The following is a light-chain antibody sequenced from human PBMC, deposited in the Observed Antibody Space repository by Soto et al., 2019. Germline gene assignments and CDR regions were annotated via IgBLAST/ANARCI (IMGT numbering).Light chain of an antibody. CDR1: QSVSSN. V-gene: IGKV3-15*01. CDR3: QQYNNRPQT. Sequence: EIVMTQSPATLSVSPGERATLSCRASQSVSSNLAWYQQKPGQAPRLLIYGVSTRATGIPARFSGSGSGTEFTLTISSLQSEDFAVYYCQQYNNRPQTFGQGTKLEIK. CDR2: GVS. J-gene: IGKJ2*01.